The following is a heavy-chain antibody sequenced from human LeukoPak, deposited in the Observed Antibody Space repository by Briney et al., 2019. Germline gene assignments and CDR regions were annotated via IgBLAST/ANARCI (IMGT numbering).Heavy chain of an antibody. D-gene: IGHD3-10*01. J-gene: IGHJ3*02. Sequence: GGSLRLSCAASGFTVSNNYMSWFRQAPWKGLEGVSVIYSGGSTYYADSVKGRFTISTDNSKNTLYLQMNSMRAEDTAVYYCARDTSGIRDDAFDIWGQGTMVTVSS. CDR3: ARDTSGIRDDAFDI. V-gene: IGHV3-66*02. CDR2: IYSGGST. CDR1: GFTVSNNY.